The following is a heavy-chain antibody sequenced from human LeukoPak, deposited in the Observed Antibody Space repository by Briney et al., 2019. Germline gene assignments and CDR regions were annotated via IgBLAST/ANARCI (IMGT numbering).Heavy chain of an antibody. Sequence: GGSLRLSCAASGLTFSNYWMHWVRQAPGKGLEWGSRINTDGSGITYADSVKGRFTISRDNAMHTVYLHMNSLRAEDTAVYYCARDEPTVTTGPPVGSWGQGTLVTVSS. CDR3: ARDEPTVTTGPPVGS. V-gene: IGHV3-74*01. CDR2: INTDGSGI. CDR1: GLTFSNYW. J-gene: IGHJ4*02. D-gene: IGHD4-17*01.